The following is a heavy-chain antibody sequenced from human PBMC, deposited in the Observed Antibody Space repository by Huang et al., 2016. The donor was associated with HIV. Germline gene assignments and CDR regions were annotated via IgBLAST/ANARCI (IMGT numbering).Heavy chain of an antibody. V-gene: IGHV4-59*02. Sequence: QVQLQESGPGLVKPSETLSLACSVSGDSVSNHYWNWIRQTPGKGLELIGRIYSSGTTIYNPSLKNRVSFSLDTSKNQFALNVTSVTAADPAVYYCARGFDILVDRFDFWGQGTLVTVSS. D-gene: IGHD3-9*01. CDR3: ARGFDILVDRFDF. CDR2: IYSSGTT. J-gene: IGHJ4*02. CDR1: GDSVSNHY.